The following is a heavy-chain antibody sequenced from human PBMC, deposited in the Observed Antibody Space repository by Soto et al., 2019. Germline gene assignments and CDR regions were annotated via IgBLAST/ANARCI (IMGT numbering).Heavy chain of an antibody. CDR3: ASSVVPAPHETLNYYYYYMDV. Sequence: QVQLVESGGGLVKPGGSLRLSCAASGFTFSDYYMSWIRQAPGKGLEWVSYISSSGSTIYYADSVKGRFTISRDNAKNSLYLQMNRLRAEDPAVYSCASSVVPAPHETLNYYYYYMDVWGKGTTVTVSS. V-gene: IGHV3-11*01. CDR2: ISSSGSTI. D-gene: IGHD2-2*01. CDR1: GFTFSDYY. J-gene: IGHJ6*03.